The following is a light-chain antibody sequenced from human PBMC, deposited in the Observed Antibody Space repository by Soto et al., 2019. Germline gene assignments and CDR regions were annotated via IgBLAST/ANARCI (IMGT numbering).Light chain of an antibody. J-gene: IGLJ2*01. V-gene: IGLV2-8*01. CDR2: DVS. CDR3: SSYAGSNSFVL. Sequence: QSALTQPPSASGSPGQSVTISCTGSSSDIGTYKYVSWYQQHPGKAPKLMIYDVSKRPSGVPDRFSGSKSDNTASLTVSGLQAEDEADYYCSSYAGSNSFVLFGGGTKLTVL. CDR1: SSDIGTYKY.